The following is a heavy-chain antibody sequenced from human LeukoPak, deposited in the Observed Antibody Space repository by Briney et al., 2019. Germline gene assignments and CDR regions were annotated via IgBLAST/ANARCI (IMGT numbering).Heavy chain of an antibody. D-gene: IGHD4-17*01. V-gene: IGHV4-59*08. CDR3: ARRAYGDSPNDY. CDR1: GGSISSYY. Sequence: PSETLSLTCTVSGGSISSYYWSWIRQPPGKGLEWIGYIYYSGSTNYNPSLESRVTISVDTSKNQFSLKLSSVTAADTAVYYCARRAYGDSPNDYWGQGTLVTVSS. CDR2: IYYSGST. J-gene: IGHJ4*02.